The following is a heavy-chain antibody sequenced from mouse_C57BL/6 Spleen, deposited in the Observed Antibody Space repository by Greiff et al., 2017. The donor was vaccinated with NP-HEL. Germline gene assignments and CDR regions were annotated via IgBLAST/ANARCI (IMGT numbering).Heavy chain of an antibody. J-gene: IGHJ1*03. CDR1: GYTFTSYW. CDR3: AGYYGSSSYWYFDV. V-gene: IGHV1-52*01. CDR2: IDPSDSET. Sequence: QVQLQQSGAELVRPGSSVKLSCKASGYTFTSYWMHWVKQRPIQGLEWIGNIDPSDSETHYNQKFKDKATLTVDKSSSTAYMQLSSLTSEDSAVYYCAGYYGSSSYWYFDVWGTGTTVTVSS. D-gene: IGHD1-1*01.